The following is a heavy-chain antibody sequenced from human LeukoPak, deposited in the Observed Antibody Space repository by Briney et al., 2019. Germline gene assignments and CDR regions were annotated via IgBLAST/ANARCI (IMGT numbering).Heavy chain of an antibody. V-gene: IGHV4-30-2*01. J-gene: IGHJ4*02. D-gene: IGHD2/OR15-2a*01. CDR1: GGSISSGGYS. CDR2: IYHSGST. Sequence: SQTLSHTCAVSGGSISSGGYSWSWIRQPPGKGLEWIGYIYHSGSTYYNPSLKSRVTISVDRSKNQFSLKLSSVTAADTAVYYCALSILSGYFDYWGQGTLVTVSS. CDR3: ALSILSGYFDY.